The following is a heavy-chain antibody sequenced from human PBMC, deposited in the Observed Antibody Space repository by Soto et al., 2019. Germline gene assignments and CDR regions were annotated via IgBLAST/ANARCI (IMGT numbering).Heavy chain of an antibody. CDR2: ISAYNGNT. D-gene: IGHD3-3*01. Sequence: ASVKVTCKSSGYTFTSYGISWVRQAPGQGLEWMGWISAYNGNTNYAQKLQGRVTMTTDTSTSTAYMELRSLRSDDTAVYYCARLVNPPDKYDFWSNPYYYYGMDVWGQGTTVTVSS. V-gene: IGHV1-18*01. CDR3: ARLVNPPDKYDFWSNPYYYYGMDV. CDR1: GYTFTSYG. J-gene: IGHJ6*02.